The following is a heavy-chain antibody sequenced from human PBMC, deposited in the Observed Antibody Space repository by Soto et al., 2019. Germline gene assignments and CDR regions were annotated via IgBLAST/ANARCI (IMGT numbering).Heavy chain of an antibody. Sequence: GGSLRLSCAASGFTVSSNYMSWVRQAPGKGLEWVSVIYSGGSTYYADSVMGRFTISRDNSKNTLYLQMNSLRAEDTAVYYCASSVSSPYYFDYWGQGALVTVSS. CDR1: GFTVSSNY. CDR2: IYSGGST. J-gene: IGHJ4*02. V-gene: IGHV3-66*01. CDR3: ASSVSSPYYFDY. D-gene: IGHD2-2*01.